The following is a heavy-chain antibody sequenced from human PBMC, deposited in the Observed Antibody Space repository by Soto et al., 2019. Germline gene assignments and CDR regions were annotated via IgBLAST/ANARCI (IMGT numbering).Heavy chain of an antibody. CDR3: ARVRVTAMVILSWFDP. V-gene: IGHV1-69*13. CDR2: IIPIFGTA. CDR1: GGTFSSYA. J-gene: IGHJ5*02. D-gene: IGHD5-18*01. Sequence: SVKVSCKASGGTFSSYAISWVRQAPGQGLEWMGGIIPIFGTANYAQKFQGRVTITADESTSTAYMELSSLRSEDTAVYYCARVRVTAMVILSWFDPWGQGTLVTVSS.